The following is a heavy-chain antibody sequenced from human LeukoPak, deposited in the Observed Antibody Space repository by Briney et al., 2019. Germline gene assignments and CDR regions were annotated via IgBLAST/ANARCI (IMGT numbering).Heavy chain of an antibody. D-gene: IGHD3-22*01. Sequence: GGSLRLSCAASGFRFYSYAISWVRQAPGQGLEWMGGIIPIFGTANYAQKFQGRVTITADESTSTAYMELSSLRSEDTAVYYCARASGTVVITRYYYYGMDVWGQGTTVTVSS. CDR1: GFRFYSYA. V-gene: IGHV1-69*01. CDR2: IIPIFGTA. J-gene: IGHJ6*02. CDR3: ARASGTVVITRYYYYGMDV.